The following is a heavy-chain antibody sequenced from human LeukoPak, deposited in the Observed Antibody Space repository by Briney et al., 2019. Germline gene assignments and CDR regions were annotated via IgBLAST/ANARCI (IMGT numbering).Heavy chain of an antibody. V-gene: IGHV3-23*01. CDR2: ISASGHAT. CDR1: GFTFSSYA. J-gene: IGHJ4*02. Sequence: GGSLRLSCAASGFTFSSYAMSWVRQAPGKGLEAPGKGLEWVSTISASGHATYYPGSVRGRFTISRDNSKSTLHLQMDSLRAEDSALYYCAKWPEGATPKFHHWGQGTLVTVSS. D-gene: IGHD1-26*01. CDR3: AKWPEGATPKFHH.